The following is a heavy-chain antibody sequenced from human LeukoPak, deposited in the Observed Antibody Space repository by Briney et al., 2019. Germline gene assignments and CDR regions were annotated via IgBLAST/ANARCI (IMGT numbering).Heavy chain of an antibody. CDR1: GFTFSSYS. Sequence: GGSLRLSCAASGFTFSSYSMNWVRQAPGKGLEWVSYISSSSSTIYYADSVKGRFTISRDNAKNSLYLQMNSLSAEDTAVYYCAREETWELLNCWGQGTLVTVSS. CDR2: ISSSSSTI. D-gene: IGHD1-26*01. CDR3: AREETWELLNC. V-gene: IGHV3-48*01. J-gene: IGHJ4*02.